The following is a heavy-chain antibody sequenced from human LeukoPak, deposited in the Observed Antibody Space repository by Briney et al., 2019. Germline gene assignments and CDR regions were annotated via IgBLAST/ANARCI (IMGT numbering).Heavy chain of an antibody. CDR2: ISYDGSDK. D-gene: IGHD5-18*01. V-gene: IGHV3-30*18. J-gene: IGHJ2*01. Sequence: GGSLILSCAASGFTFSSYGMQWVRQAPGKGRVWWAVISYDGSDKYYEYSVKGRFTISRDTSKNTLYLQMNSLRAEDTAVYYCAKGGYGYWYFDLWGRGTLVTASS. CDR1: GFTFSSYG. CDR3: AKGGYGYWYFDL.